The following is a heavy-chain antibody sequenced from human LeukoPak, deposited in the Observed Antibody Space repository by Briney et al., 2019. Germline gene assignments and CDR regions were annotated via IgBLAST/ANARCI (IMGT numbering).Heavy chain of an antibody. CDR2: IFYTGST. Sequence: PSETLSLACTVSGGSISSTTNYYWGWIRQPPGKGLEWIGSIFYTGSTDHNPSLKSRVTISVDTSKNQFSLKLSSVTAADTAVYYCARHGRTNGVFHSEEWPFALWGQG. CDR1: GGSISSTTNYY. D-gene: IGHD2-8*01. CDR3: ARHGRTNGVFHSEEWPFAL. J-gene: IGHJ5*02. V-gene: IGHV4-39*01.